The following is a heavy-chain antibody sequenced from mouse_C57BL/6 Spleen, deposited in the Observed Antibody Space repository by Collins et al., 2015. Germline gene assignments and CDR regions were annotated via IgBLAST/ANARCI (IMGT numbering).Heavy chain of an antibody. V-gene: IGHV1-55*01. CDR3: ARKWLLREWYFDV. D-gene: IGHD2-3*01. CDR2: IYPGSGST. J-gene: IGHJ1*01. Sequence: QVQLQQPGAELVKPGASVKMSCKASGYTFTSYWITWVKQRPGQGLEWIGDIYPGSGSTNYNEKFKSKATLTVDTSSSTAYMQLSSLTSEDSAVYYCARKWLLREWYFDVWGDRDHGHRLL. CDR1: GYTFTSYW.